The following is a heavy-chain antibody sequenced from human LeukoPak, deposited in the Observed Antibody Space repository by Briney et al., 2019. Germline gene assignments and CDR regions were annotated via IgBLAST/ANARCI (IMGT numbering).Heavy chain of an antibody. D-gene: IGHD3-10*01. CDR3: ARKTYYYGSGSYYPFDY. Sequence: QTGGSLRLSCAASGFTFSSYGMNWVPQAPGKGLDWLSYISSSGSTIYFADSVKGRFTISRDNAENSLYLQMDSLRAEDTAVYYCARKTYYYGSGSYYPFDYWGQGTLVTVSS. J-gene: IGHJ4*02. V-gene: IGHV3-48*03. CDR2: ISSSGSTI. CDR1: GFTFSSYG.